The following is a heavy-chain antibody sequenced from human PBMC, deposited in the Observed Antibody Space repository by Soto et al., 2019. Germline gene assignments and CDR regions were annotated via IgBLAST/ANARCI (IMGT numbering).Heavy chain of an antibody. CDR1: GFTFSNAW. D-gene: IGHD3-3*01. Sequence: GGSLRLSCAASGFTFSNAWMSWVRQAPGKGLEWVGRIKSKTYVGTTDYAAPVKGRFTISRDDSKNTLYLQMNSLKTEDTAVYYCTTAPYYDFWSGYYLSGGPYYYYYMDVWGKGTTVTVSS. J-gene: IGHJ6*03. CDR2: IKSKTYVGTT. V-gene: IGHV3-15*01. CDR3: TTAPYYDFWSGYYLSGGPYYYYYMDV.